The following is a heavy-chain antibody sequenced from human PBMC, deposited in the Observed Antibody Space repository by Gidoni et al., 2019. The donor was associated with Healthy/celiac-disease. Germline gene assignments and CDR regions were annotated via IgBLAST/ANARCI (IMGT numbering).Heavy chain of an antibody. CDR1: GGSFSAYY. V-gene: IGHV4-34*01. CDR3: ARRARPYYDFWSGKGQFDY. CDR2: INHSGST. Sequence: QVQLQQWGAGLLKPSETLSLTCAVYGGSFSAYYWSWIRQPPGKGLEWIGEINHSGSTNYNPSLKSRVTISVDTSKNQFSLKLSSVTAADTAVYYCARRARPYYDFWSGKGQFDYWGQGTLVTVSS. D-gene: IGHD3-3*01. J-gene: IGHJ4*02.